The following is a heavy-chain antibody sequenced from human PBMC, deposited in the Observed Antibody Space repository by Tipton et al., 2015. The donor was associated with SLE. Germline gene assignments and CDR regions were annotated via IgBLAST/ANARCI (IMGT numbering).Heavy chain of an antibody. CDR1: GYSITSGYY. J-gene: IGHJ4*02. V-gene: IGHV4-38-2*01. Sequence: LRLSCVVSGYSITSGYYWGWIRQPPGKGLEWIGSMYHSGNTYHNPSLKSRVTVSVDTPRNQFSLKLSSVTAADTAVYYCARLQPREFTTGPNFDYWGQGTLVTVSS. CDR2: MYHSGNT. D-gene: IGHD1-1*01. CDR3: ARLQPREFTTGPNFDY.